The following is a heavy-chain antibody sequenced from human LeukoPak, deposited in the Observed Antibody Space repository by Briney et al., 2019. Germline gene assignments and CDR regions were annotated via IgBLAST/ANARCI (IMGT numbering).Heavy chain of an antibody. J-gene: IGHJ4*02. CDR1: GYTFTGYY. D-gene: IGHD6-6*01. CDR2: INPNSGGT. V-gene: IGHV1-2*02. Sequence: GASVKVSCKASGYTFTGYYMHWVRQAPGQGLEWMGWINPNSGGTNYAQKFEGRVTMTRDTSISTAYMELSRLRSDDTAVYYCARAPSAEYSSSSPFGYWGQGTLVTVSS. CDR3: ARAPSAEYSSSSPFGY.